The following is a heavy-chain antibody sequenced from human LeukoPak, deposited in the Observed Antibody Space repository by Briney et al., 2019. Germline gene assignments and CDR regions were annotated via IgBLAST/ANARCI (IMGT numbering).Heavy chain of an antibody. D-gene: IGHD3-10*01. CDR1: GFTFSSYA. CDR2: ISGSGGST. CDR3: ANGQGDYYGSAHAFDY. V-gene: IGHV3-23*01. Sequence: GGSLRLSCAASGFTFSSYAMSWVRQAPGKGVEWVSAISGSGGSTYYADSVKGRFTISRDNSKNTLYLQMNSLRAEDTAVYYCANGQGDYYGSAHAFDYWGQGTLVTVSS. J-gene: IGHJ4*02.